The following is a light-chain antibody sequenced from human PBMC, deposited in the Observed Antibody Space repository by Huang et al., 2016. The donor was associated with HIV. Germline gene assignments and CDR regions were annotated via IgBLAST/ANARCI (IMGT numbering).Light chain of an antibody. V-gene: IGKV1-NL1*01. CDR3: QQYQSVPWT. Sequence: DIKMTQSPSSLSASVGDRVTIICRASQGISKSLAWYQQKPWKAPKLLLYATYKLESGVPSRFSGSGSGTHYTLTISTLQPEDLATYYCQQYQSVPWTFGQGTKVAI. CDR2: ATY. J-gene: IGKJ1*01. CDR1: QGISKS.